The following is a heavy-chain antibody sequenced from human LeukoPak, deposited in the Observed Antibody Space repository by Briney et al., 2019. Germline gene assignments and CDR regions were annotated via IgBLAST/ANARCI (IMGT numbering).Heavy chain of an antibody. CDR1: GYTFTGYY. CDR3: ARDGDSSSWDMPSDY. CDR2: INPNSGGT. Sequence: ASVKVSCKASGYTFTGYYMHWVRQAPGQGLEWMGWINPNSGGTNYAQKLQGRVTMTRDTSISTAYMELSRLRSDDTAVYYCARDGDSSSWDMPSDYWGQGTLVTVSS. D-gene: IGHD6-13*01. J-gene: IGHJ4*02. V-gene: IGHV1-2*02.